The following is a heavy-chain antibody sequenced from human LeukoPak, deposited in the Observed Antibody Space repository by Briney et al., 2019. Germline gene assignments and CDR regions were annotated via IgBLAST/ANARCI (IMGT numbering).Heavy chain of an antibody. V-gene: IGHV1-2*06. CDR1: GYTFTGYY. Sequence: ASVKVSCKASGYTFTGYYMHWVRQAPGQGLEWMGRINPNSGGTNYAQKFQGRVTMTRNTSISTAYMELSSLRSEDTAVYYCARGSVDDYVWGSYRYPFDYWGQGTLVTVSS. CDR2: INPNSGGT. D-gene: IGHD3-16*02. CDR3: ARGSVDDYVWGSYRYPFDY. J-gene: IGHJ4*02.